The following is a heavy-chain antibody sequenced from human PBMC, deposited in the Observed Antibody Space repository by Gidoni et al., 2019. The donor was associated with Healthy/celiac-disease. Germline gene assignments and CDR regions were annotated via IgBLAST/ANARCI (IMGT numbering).Heavy chain of an antibody. CDR2: ISGSGGST. D-gene: IGHD5-18*01. J-gene: IGHJ6*02. CDR3: AKVEDGIQLWLHYYYGMDV. Sequence: EVQLLESGGGLVQPGGSLRLSCAASGFTFSSYAMSWVRQAPGKGLEWVSAISGSGGSTYYADSVKGRFTISRDNSKNTLYLQMNSLRAEDTAVYYCAKVEDGIQLWLHYYYGMDVWGQGTTVTVSS. V-gene: IGHV3-23*01. CDR1: GFTFSSYA.